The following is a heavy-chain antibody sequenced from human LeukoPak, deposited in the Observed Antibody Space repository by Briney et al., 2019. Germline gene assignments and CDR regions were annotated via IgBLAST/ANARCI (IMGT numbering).Heavy chain of an antibody. Sequence: PGRSLRLSCTASGFTFSSYGMHWVRQAPGKGLEWVAVIWCDGCNKYYADSVKGRFTISRDNSKHTLYLQMNSLRAEDTAVYYCARGSITIFGVVVPNQYFDYWVQGTEVTVPS. D-gene: IGHD3-3*01. J-gene: IGHJ4*02. V-gene: IGHV3-33*01. CDR3: ARGSITIFGVVVPNQYFDY. CDR1: GFTFSSYG. CDR2: IWCDGCNK.